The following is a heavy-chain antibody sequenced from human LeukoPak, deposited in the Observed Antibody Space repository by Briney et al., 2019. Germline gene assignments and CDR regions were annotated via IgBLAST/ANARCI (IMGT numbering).Heavy chain of an antibody. CDR2: IYYSGST. J-gene: IGHJ6*02. D-gene: IGHD6-13*01. CDR3: ARTVAEGSSWYPLYYYYGMDV. V-gene: IGHV4-59*08. CDR1: GGSISSYY. Sequence: SETLSLTCTVSGGSISSYYWSWIRQPPGKGLEWIGYIYYSGSTNYNPSLKSRVTISVDTSKNQFSLKLSSVTAADTAVYYCARTVAEGSSWYPLYYYYGMDVWGQGTTVTVSS.